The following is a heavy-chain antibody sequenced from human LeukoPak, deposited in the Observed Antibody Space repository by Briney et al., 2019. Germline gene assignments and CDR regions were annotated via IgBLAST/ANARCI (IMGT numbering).Heavy chain of an antibody. V-gene: IGHV4-59*01. CDR2: IYYSGSI. CDR3: ARVKGSGSYYGQDYGMDV. CDR1: GGSISSYH. D-gene: IGHD3-10*01. Sequence: SETLSLTCTVSGGSISSYHWSWIRQPPGKGLEWIGYIYYSGSINYNPSLKSRVTISVDTSKNQFSLRLSSMTAADTAVYYCARVKGSGSYYGQDYGMDVWGQGTTVTVSS. J-gene: IGHJ6*02.